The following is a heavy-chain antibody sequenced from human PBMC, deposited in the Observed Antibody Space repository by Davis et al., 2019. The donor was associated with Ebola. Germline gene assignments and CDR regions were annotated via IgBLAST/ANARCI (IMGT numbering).Heavy chain of an antibody. CDR1: GFTVSTNY. CDR3: ARDFLGLYAMDV. V-gene: IGHV3-53*01. Sequence: GGSLRLSCAASGFTVSTNYMSWVRQAPGKGLEWVSVIYAGGTTYYAPSVKGRFTISRDNSKNTLYLQMNNLRAADTAVYYCARDFLGLYAMDVWGQGTTVTVSS. J-gene: IGHJ6*02. CDR2: IYAGGTT. D-gene: IGHD6-19*01.